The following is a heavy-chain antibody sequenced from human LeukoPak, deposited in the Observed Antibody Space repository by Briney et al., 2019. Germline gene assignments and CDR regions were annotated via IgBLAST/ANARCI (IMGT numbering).Heavy chain of an antibody. CDR3: AKDHGYYDILTGYYNVYYFDY. Sequence: GGSLRLSCAASGFTFSSYWMSWVRQAPGKGLEWVANIKQDGSEKYYVDSVKGRFTISRDNAKNSLYLQMNSLRAEDTAVYYCAKDHGYYDILTGYYNVYYFDYWGQGTLVTVSS. CDR2: IKQDGSEK. CDR1: GFTFSSYW. J-gene: IGHJ4*02. V-gene: IGHV3-7*03. D-gene: IGHD3-9*01.